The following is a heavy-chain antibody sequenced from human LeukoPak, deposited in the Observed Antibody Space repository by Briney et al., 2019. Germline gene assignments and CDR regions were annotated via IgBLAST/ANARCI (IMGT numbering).Heavy chain of an antibody. CDR3: ARSRPEVLPVAMDLDY. CDR2: INHSGST. CDR1: GGSFSGYY. Sequence: SETLSLTCGVTGGSFSGYYRSWIRQPPEKGLEWIGEINHSGSTQYNPSLKSRVTISVDTSKNQFSLKLNSVTAADTAVYYCARSRPEVLPVAMDLDYWGQGTLVTVSS. J-gene: IGHJ4*02. D-gene: IGHD2-2*01. V-gene: IGHV4-34*01.